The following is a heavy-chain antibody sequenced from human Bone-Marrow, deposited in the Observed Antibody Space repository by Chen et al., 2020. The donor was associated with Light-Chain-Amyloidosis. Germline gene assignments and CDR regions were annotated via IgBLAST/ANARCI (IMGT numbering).Heavy chain of an antibody. V-gene: IGHV1-69*14. J-gene: IGHJ4*02. Sequence: QVQLVQSGAEGKKPGSPVRVSCKTSGGTFDSSAISWVRQAPGQGLEWVGGINPVLGTTNYAQRFQGRVTITADKSTSTAYMELSSLRSEDTAVYYCARVDDSSGYWGQGTLVTVSS. CDR1: GGTFDSSA. CDR2: INPVLGTT. D-gene: IGHD3-22*01. CDR3: ARVDDSSGY.